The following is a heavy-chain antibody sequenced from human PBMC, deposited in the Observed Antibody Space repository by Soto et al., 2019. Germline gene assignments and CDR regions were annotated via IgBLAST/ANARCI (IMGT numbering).Heavy chain of an antibody. J-gene: IGHJ4*02. D-gene: IGHD3-3*01. CDR1: GFTFSRYG. CDR3: ARAHDFWSGYQLLYFDY. V-gene: IGHV3-21*01. CDR2: ISSSSSYI. Sequence: WGSLRLPSAASGFTFSRYGRNWVSQAPGKGLEWVSYISSSSSYIYYADSVKGRFTISRDNAKNSLYLQMNSLRGEDTAVYYCARAHDFWSGYQLLYFDYWGQGTLVTV.